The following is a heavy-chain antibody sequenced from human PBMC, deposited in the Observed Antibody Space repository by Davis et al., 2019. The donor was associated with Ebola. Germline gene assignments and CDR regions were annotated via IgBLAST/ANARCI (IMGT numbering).Heavy chain of an antibody. CDR2: IYSGGST. Sequence: PGGSLRLSCAASGFTVSSNYMSWVRQAPGKGLEWVSVIYSGGSTYYADSVKGRFTISRDNSKNTLYLQMNSLRAEDTAVYYCARVGIDQYFQHWGQGTLVTVSS. D-gene: IGHD6-13*01. CDR1: GFTVSSNY. V-gene: IGHV3-66*01. J-gene: IGHJ1*01. CDR3: ARVGIDQYFQH.